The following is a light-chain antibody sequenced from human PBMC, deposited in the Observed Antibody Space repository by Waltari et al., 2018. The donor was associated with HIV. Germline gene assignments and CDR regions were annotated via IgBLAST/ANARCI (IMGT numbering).Light chain of an antibody. CDR1: SSDVGSYNL. CDR3: CSHAGSSIYFV. J-gene: IGLJ1*01. V-gene: IGLV2-23*02. Sequence: QSALTQPASVSGSPGQSITISCTGTSSDVGSYNLVSWYQQHPGKAPKFMIYEVNKRPSGASNRFSGSKSGNTAALTISGLQAEDEAEYYCCSHAGSSIYFVFGTGTKVTVL. CDR2: EVN.